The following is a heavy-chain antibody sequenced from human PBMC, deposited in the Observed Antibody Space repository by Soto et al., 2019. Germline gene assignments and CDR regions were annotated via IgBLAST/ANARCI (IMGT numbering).Heavy chain of an antibody. CDR3: AARYCTDGRCPFDY. Sequence: PGGSLRLSCAASGFPFSSYSMSWVRQAPGKGLEWVSSISRSGSALYYGDSLKGRFTISRDNAENSLYLQMDSLRAEDTAVYYCAARYCTDGRCPFDYWGPGTLVTVSS. CDR1: GFPFSSYS. V-gene: IGHV3-21*01. CDR2: ISRSGSAL. D-gene: IGHD2-15*01. J-gene: IGHJ4*02.